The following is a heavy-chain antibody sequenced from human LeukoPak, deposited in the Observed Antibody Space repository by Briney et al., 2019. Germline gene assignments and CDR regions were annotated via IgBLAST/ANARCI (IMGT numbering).Heavy chain of an antibody. CDR2: IIPIFGTA. CDR1: GGTFSSYA. J-gene: IGHJ4*02. D-gene: IGHD3-10*01. V-gene: IGHV1-69*05. CDR3: ARLIGSITGDY. Sequence: ASVKVSCKASGGTFSSYAISWVRQAPGQGLEWMGRIIPIFGTANYAQKFQGRVTITTDESTSTAYMELSSLRSEDTAVYYCARLIGSITGDYWGQGTLVTVSS.